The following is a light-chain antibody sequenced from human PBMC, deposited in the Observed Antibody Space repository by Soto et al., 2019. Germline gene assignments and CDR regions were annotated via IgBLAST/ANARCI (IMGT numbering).Light chain of an antibody. CDR2: EDN. CDR1: SGSIASNY. CDR3: QSYDSSIVV. J-gene: IGLJ2*01. V-gene: IGLV6-57*02. Sequence: NFMLTQPHSVSESPGKTVTISCTGSSGSIASNYVQWYQQRPGSAPTTVIYEDNQRPSGVPDWFSGSIDSSSNSASLTISGLKTEDEADYYCQSYDSSIVVFGGGTKLTVL.